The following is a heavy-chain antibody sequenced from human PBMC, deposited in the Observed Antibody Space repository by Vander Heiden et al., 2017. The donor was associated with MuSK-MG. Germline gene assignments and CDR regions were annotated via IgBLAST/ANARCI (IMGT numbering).Heavy chain of an antibody. CDR3: ARERGIAVAGTGEGFDY. D-gene: IGHD6-19*01. CDR2: IWYDGSNK. Sequence: QVQLVESGGGVVQPGRSLRLSCAASGFTFSSSGRHWVRQAPGKGLEWGAVIWYDGSNKYYADSVKGRFTISRDNSKNTLYLQMNSLRAEDTAVYYCARERGIAVAGTGEGFDYWGQGTLVTVSS. CDR1: GFTFSSSG. V-gene: IGHV3-33*01. J-gene: IGHJ4*02.